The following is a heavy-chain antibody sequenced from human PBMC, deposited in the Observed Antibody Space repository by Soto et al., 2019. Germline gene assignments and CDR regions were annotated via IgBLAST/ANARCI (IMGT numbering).Heavy chain of an antibody. CDR1: GGTFNRYA. CDR2: ITPMFGIG. D-gene: IGHD6-19*01. CDR3: AQTLGSAVAGPGRFDL. Sequence: QVQLVQSGAEVKKPGSSVKVSCKASGGTFNRYAISWLRQAPGQGPEWMGGITPMFGIGNYAQKFQGRVTITADEXTXKVHMELRRLTCEDTAVYYCAQTLGSAVAGPGRFDLWGRGTRVIVSS. J-gene: IGHJ2*01. V-gene: IGHV1-69*12.